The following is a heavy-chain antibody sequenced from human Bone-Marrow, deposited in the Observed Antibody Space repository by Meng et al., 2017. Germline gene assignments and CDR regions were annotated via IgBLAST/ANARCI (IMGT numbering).Heavy chain of an antibody. CDR2: INPNSGDT. J-gene: IGHJ4*02. CDR1: GYTFTGYY. CDR3: ARDGLTMIRGVIID. V-gene: IGHV1-2*06. D-gene: IGHD3-10*01. Sequence: ASVKVSCKASGYTFTGYYMHWVRQAPGQGLEWMGRINPNSGDTSYAQKFQGRVTMTRDTSIGTAYVELSRLRSDDTAVYYCARDGLTMIRGVIIDWGQGTLVTVSS.